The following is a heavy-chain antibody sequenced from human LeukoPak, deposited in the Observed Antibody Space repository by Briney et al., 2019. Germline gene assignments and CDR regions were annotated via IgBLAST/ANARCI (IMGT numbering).Heavy chain of an antibody. D-gene: IGHD5-24*01. Sequence: GGSLRLSCAASGFTFSDYYMSWTRQAPGKGLEWVSYISSSGSTIYYADSVKGRFTISRDNAKNSLYLQMNSLRAEDTAVYYCARYRRDGYNRYFDYWGQGTLVTVSS. CDR2: ISSSGSTI. CDR1: GFTFSDYY. J-gene: IGHJ4*02. V-gene: IGHV3-11*01. CDR3: ARYRRDGYNRYFDY.